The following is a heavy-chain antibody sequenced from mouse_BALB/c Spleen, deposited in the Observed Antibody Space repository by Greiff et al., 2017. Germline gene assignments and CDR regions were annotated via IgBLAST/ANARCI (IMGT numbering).Heavy chain of an antibody. J-gene: IGHJ4*01. CDR3: ARDERLPMDY. D-gene: IGHD3-2*02. CDR1: GFTFSDYY. Sequence: EVQGVESGGGLVKPGGSLKLSCAASGFTFSDYYMYWVRQTPEKRLEWVATISDGGSYTYYPDSVKGRFTISRDNAKNNLYLQMSSLKSEDTAMYYCARDERLPMDYWGQGTSVTVSS. V-gene: IGHV5-4*02. CDR2: ISDGGSYT.